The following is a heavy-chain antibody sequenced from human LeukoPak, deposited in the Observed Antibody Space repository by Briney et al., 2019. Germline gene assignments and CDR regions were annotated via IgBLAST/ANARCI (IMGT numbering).Heavy chain of an antibody. Sequence: GRSLRLSCAASGFTVSSNYMSWVRQAPGKGLEWVSVIYSGGSTYYADSVKGRFTISRDNSKNTLYLQMNSLRAEDTAVYYCARDLIDYYGMDVWGQGTTVTVSS. CDR2: IYSGGST. CDR3: ARDLIDYYGMDV. V-gene: IGHV3-53*01. D-gene: IGHD2/OR15-2a*01. CDR1: GFTVSSNY. J-gene: IGHJ6*02.